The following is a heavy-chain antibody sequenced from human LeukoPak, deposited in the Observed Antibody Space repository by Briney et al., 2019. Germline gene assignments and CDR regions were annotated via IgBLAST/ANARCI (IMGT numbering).Heavy chain of an antibody. J-gene: IGHJ5*02. V-gene: IGHV3-23*01. CDR1: GFTFSSYA. D-gene: IGHD3-22*01. CDR3: TTEVGYYYDYNWFDP. CDR2: ICGSGGST. Sequence: QPGGSLRLSCAASGFTFSSYAMSWVRQAPGKGLEWVSAICGSGGSTDYADSVKGRFTISRDNSKNTLYLQMNSLKTEDTAVYYCTTEVGYYYDYNWFDPWGQGTLVTVSS.